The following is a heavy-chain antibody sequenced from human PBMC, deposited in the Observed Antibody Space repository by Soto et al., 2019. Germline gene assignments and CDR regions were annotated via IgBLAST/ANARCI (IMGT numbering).Heavy chain of an antibody. V-gene: IGHV3-23*01. CDR2: ISGSGGST. CDR3: AKRVAPPYYCDY. CDR1: GFTFSSYA. J-gene: IGHJ4*02. Sequence: PGGSLRLSCAPSGFTFSSYAMSWVRQAPGKGLEWVSAISGSGGSTYYADSVKGRFTISRDNAKNTLYLQMNSLRVEDTAIYYCAKRVAPPYYCDYWGQGTLVTVSS. D-gene: IGHD2-15*01.